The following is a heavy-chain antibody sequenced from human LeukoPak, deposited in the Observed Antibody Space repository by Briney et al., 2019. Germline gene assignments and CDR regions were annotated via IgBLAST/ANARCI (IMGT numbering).Heavy chain of an antibody. J-gene: IGHJ4*02. CDR1: GXTFSSYD. D-gene: IGHD3-10*01. Sequence: GGSLRLSCEASGXTFSSYDMNWVRQAPGKGLEWVSVISGSGGSTDYADSVKGRFSISRDNSKNTLYLQMNSLRAEDTAVYYCAKGQLWFGEFSYFDYWGQGTLVTVSS. V-gene: IGHV3-23*01. CDR2: ISGSGGST. CDR3: AKGQLWFGEFSYFDY.